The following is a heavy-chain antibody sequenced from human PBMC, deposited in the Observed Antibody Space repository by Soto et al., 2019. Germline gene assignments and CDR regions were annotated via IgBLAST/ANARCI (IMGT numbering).Heavy chain of an antibody. J-gene: IGHJ6*02. V-gene: IGHV1-69*06. CDR2: IIPIFGTA. Sequence: QVQLVQSGAEVKKPGSSVKVSCKASGGTFSSYAISWVRQAPGQGLEWMGGIIPIFGTANYAQKFQGRVKITADKSKSTAYMELSSLRSEDTAVYYCAREPGGYCSSTRCYIYYYGMDVWGQGTTVTVSS. D-gene: IGHD2-2*02. CDR3: AREPGGYCSSTRCYIYYYGMDV. CDR1: GGTFSSYA.